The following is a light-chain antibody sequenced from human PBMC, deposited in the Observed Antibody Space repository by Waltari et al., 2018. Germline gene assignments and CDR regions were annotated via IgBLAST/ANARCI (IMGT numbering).Light chain of an antibody. J-gene: IGLJ1*01. V-gene: IGLV2-14*01. CDR3: SSYTTSTALL. CDR2: DVG. Sequence: QSALTQPASVSGSPGQSITISCTGSSTDVGAYNFVSWYQQHPGKVPKLILFDVGNRPSGISHRFSASKSGNTASLTISGLQEEDAGEYYCSSYTTSTALLFGTGTRLTVL. CDR1: STDVGAYNF.